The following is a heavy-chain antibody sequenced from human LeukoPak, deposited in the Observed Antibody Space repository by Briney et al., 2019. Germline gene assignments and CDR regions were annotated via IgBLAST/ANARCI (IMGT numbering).Heavy chain of an antibody. Sequence: SVKVSCKASGGTFSSYAISWVRQAPGQGLEWMGGIIPIFGTANYAQKFQGRVTITADESTSTACMELSSLRSEDTAVYYCARALRYSTDFDYWGQGTLVTVSS. V-gene: IGHV1-69*13. CDR1: GGTFSSYA. D-gene: IGHD4-11*01. CDR2: IIPIFGTA. J-gene: IGHJ4*02. CDR3: ARALRYSTDFDY.